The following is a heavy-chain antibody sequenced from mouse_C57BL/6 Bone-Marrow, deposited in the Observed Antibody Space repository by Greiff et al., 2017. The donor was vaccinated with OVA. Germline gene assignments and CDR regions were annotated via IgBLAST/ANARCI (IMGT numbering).Heavy chain of an antibody. CDR1: GYTFTNYW. CDR3: ARSGRRYAMDY. V-gene: IGHV1-63*01. J-gene: IGHJ4*01. Sequence: VQLQESGAELVRPGTSVKMSCKASGYTFTNYWIGWAKQRPGHGLEWIGDIYPGGGYTNYNEKFKGKATLTADKSSSTAYMQFSSLTSEDSAIYYCARSGRRYAMDYWGQGTSVTVSS. D-gene: IGHD1-1*01. CDR2: IYPGGGYT.